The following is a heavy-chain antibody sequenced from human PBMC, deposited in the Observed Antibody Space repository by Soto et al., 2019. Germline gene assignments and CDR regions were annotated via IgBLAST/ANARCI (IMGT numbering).Heavy chain of an antibody. CDR3: ARDAEYYDFWSGYTPGGMDV. CDR1: GFTFSSYG. V-gene: IGHV3-33*01. Sequence: PAGSLTLSCAASGFTFSSYGMHWVRQAPGKGLEWVAVIWYDGSNKYYADSVKGRFTISRDNSKNTLYLQMNSLRAEDTAVYYCARDAEYYDFWSGYTPGGMDVWGQGTTVTVSS. J-gene: IGHJ6*02. D-gene: IGHD3-3*01. CDR2: IWYDGSNK.